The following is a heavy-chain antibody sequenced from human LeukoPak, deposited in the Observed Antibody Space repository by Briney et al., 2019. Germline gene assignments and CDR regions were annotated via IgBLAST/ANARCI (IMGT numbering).Heavy chain of an antibody. Sequence: ASVKVSCKVSGYTFTSYGISWVRQAPGQGLEWMGWISAYNGNTNYAQKLQGRVTMTTDTSTSTAYMELRSLRSDDTAVYYCARAAYSTIFGVVIISYFDYWGQGTLVTVSS. CDR1: GYTFTSYG. CDR3: ARAAYSTIFGVVIISYFDY. V-gene: IGHV1-18*01. J-gene: IGHJ4*02. CDR2: ISAYNGNT. D-gene: IGHD3-3*01.